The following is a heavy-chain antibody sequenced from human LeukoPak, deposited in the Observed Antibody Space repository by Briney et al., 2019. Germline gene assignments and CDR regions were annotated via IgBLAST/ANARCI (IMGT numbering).Heavy chain of an antibody. V-gene: IGHV4-61*02. CDR3: ARTKTTIRGPRFDY. D-gene: IGHD1-1*01. CDR1: GGSFSSGSYY. Sequence: PSETLSLTCTVSGGSFSSGSYYGSWIRQPGGKGLEWNERIYTSESTNYNPALTSRVTISVDTSKNQFSLQLSSVTAPDTAVYYCARTKTTIRGPRFDYWGQGTLVTVSS. J-gene: IGHJ4*02. CDR2: IYTSEST.